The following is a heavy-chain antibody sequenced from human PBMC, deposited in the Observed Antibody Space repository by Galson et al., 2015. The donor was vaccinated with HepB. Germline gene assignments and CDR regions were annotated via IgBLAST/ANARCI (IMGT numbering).Heavy chain of an antibody. CDR2: IYPGDSDT. D-gene: IGHD4-17*01. J-gene: IGHJ4*02. V-gene: IGHV5-51*01. CDR1: GYSFTSYW. Sequence: SGAEVKKPGESLKISCKGSGYSFTSYWIGWVRQMPGKGLEWMGIIYPGDSDTRYSPSFQGQVTISADKSISTAYLQWSSLTAADTAVYYCARGRRLRCPWWDYWGQGTLVTVSS. CDR3: ARGRRLRCPWWDY.